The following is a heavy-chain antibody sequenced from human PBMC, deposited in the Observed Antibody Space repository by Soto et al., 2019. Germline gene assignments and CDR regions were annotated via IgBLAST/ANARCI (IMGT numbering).Heavy chain of an antibody. CDR3: TRHRSAEFAC. D-gene: IGHD3-10*01. Sequence: PAVSPALAFTVSLCSFTSTTVEWGWLRQPPGRGLEWIGSAYYSESTYYNPSLKSRVAVSVDTSKNQFSLKVTSVTAADSPVYDCTRHRSAEFACWGQGTLDTVTS. J-gene: IGHJ1*01. CDR2: AYYSEST. V-gene: IGHV4-39*01. CDR1: LCSFTSTTVE.